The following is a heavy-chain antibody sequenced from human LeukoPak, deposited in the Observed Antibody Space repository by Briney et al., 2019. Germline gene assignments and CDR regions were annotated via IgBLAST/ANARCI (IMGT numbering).Heavy chain of an antibody. D-gene: IGHD2-21*01. J-gene: IGHJ4*02. CDR3: ARGIWSSHNKDYYFDY. CDR1: GYTFTNYA. V-gene: IGHV1-3*01. CDR2: INAGNGKT. Sequence: ASVTVSCKASGYTFTNYAINWVRQAPGQRLEWMGWINAGNGKTKSSQRFQDRVTITRDTSASTAYMELNSLRSEDTAVYYCARGIWSSHNKDYYFDYWGQGCLVTVSS.